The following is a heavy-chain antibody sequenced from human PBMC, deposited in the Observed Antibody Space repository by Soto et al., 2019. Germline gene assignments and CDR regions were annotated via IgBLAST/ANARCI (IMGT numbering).Heavy chain of an antibody. CDR2: ISPSGTT. J-gene: IGHJ4*02. V-gene: IGHV4-34*01. D-gene: IGHD6-6*01. CDR1: SGSLSGYY. Sequence: SETLSLTCSLYSGSLSGYYWSWIRQPPGKGLEWIGEISPSGTTNYSPSLKSRVSISVDTSKNQFSLNLTSLTAADAAVYYCARAPKVSGSAQTRPDFWGQGSLVTVSS. CDR3: ARAPKVSGSAQTRPDF.